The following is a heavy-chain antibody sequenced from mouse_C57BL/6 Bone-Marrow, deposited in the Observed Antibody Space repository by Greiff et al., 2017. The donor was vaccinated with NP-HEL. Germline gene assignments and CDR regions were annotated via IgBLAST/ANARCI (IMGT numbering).Heavy chain of an antibody. V-gene: IGHV5-17*01. CDR3: ASPYYYGSSDAMDY. CDR1: GFTFSDYG. CDR2: ISSGSSTI. D-gene: IGHD1-1*01. Sequence: EVQVVESGGGLVKPGGSLKLSCAASGFTFSDYGMHWVRQAPEKGLEWVAYISSGSSTIYYADTVKGRFTISRDNAKNTLFLQMTSLRSEDTAMYYCASPYYYGSSDAMDYWGQGTSVTVSS. J-gene: IGHJ4*01.